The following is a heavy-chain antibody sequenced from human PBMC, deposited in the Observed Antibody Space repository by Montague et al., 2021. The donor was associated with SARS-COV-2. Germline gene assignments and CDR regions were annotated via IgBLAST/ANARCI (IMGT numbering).Heavy chain of an antibody. Sequence: SETLSLTCTVSSGSISSYYWSWIRQPPGKGLEWIGYIYYSGSTNYNPSLKSRDTISVDTSKNQFSLKLSSVTAADTAVYYCARGAGYSSSWYLAFEIWGQGTMVTVSS. CDR1: SGSISSYY. CDR2: IYYSGST. CDR3: ARGAGYSSSWYLAFEI. D-gene: IGHD6-13*01. V-gene: IGHV4-59*01. J-gene: IGHJ3*02.